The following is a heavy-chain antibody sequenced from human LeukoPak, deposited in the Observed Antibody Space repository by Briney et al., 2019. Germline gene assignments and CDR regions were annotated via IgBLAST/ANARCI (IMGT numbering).Heavy chain of an antibody. D-gene: IGHD5-18*01. V-gene: IGHV1-69*05. CDR2: IIPIFGTA. J-gene: IGHJ4*02. CDR1: GGTFSSYA. Sequence: GASVKVSCKASGGTFSSYAISWVRQAPGQGLEWMGGIIPIFGTANYAQKFQGRVTITTDESTSTAYMELSSLRSEDTAVYYCARNSAGYSYGYEDYWGQGTLVTVSS. CDR3: ARNSAGYSYGYEDY.